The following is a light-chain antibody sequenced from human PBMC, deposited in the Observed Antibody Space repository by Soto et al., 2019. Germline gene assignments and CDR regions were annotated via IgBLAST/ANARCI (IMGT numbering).Light chain of an antibody. CDR3: SSYTSSSTYV. CDR2: DVS. Sequence: QSALTQPASVSGSPGQSITISCTGTSSDVGGYNYVSWYQQHPGKAPQLMIYDVSNRPSGVYNRFSGSKSGNTASLTISGFQAEDEADYYCSSYTSSSTYVFGTGTKLTVL. J-gene: IGLJ1*01. CDR1: SSDVGGYNY. V-gene: IGLV2-14*01.